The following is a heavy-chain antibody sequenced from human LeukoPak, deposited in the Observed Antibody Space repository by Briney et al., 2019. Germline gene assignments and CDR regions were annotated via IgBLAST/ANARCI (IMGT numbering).Heavy chain of an antibody. CDR3: ARDAHRYSIVGATAIRDPGY. D-gene: IGHD1-26*01. CDR1: GFTFSSYS. J-gene: IGHJ4*02. CDR2: ISSSSSYI. V-gene: IGHV3-21*01. Sequence: GGSLRLSCAASGFTFSSYSMNWVRQAPGKGLEWVSSISSSSSYIYYADSVKGRFTISRDNAMNSLYLQMNSLRAEDTAVYYCARDAHRYSIVGATAIRDPGYWGQGTLVTVSS.